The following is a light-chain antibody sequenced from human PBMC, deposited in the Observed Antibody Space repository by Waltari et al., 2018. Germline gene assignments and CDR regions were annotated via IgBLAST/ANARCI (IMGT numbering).Light chain of an antibody. V-gene: IGKV1-39*01. Sequence: EIQMTQSPSSLSASVGDRFTITCRASQIITTYLNWYQQKSGKATNVLIHGASSLQSGVPSRFSGSGSGTDFTLTISSLQLEDFATYYCQQSSNIPPTFGQGTQVEVK. J-gene: IGKJ1*01. CDR2: GAS. CDR3: QQSSNIPPT. CDR1: QIITTY.